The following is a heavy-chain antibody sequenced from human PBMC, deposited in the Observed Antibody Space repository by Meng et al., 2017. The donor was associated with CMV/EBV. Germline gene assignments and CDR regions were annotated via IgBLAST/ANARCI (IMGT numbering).Heavy chain of an antibody. J-gene: IGHJ6*02. CDR2: IIPIFGTA. Sequence: SVKVSCKASGGTFSSYAIGWVRQAPGQGLEWMGGIIPIFGTANYAQKFQGRVTITTDESTSTAYMELSSLRSEDTAVYYCASNVVPAAMDYYYYGMDVWGQGTTVTVSS. CDR1: GGTFSSYA. CDR3: ASNVVPAAMDYYYYGMDV. V-gene: IGHV1-69*05. D-gene: IGHD2-2*01.